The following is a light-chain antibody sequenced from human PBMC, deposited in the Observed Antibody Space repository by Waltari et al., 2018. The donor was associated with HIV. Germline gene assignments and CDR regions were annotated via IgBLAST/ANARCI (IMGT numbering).Light chain of an antibody. CDR2: EVT. V-gene: IGLV2-8*01. J-gene: IGLJ3*02. Sequence: QSALTQPPSASGSLGQSVTISCTGSSSDIGAYDSVSWFQQHPRSAPKLLLYEVTRLPSVVSGRFSGSRSGSTAFLTVAGLQPDYEATYFCSSYGDSLRVLFGGGTNVTVL. CDR1: SSDIGAYDS. CDR3: SSYGDSLRVL.